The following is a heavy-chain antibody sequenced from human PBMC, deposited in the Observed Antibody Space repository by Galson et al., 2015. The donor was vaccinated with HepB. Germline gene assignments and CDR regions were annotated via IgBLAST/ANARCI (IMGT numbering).Heavy chain of an antibody. Sequence: SLRLSCAASGFTFSDYYMSWIRQAPGKGLEWVSYISSSSSYTNYADSVKGRFTISRDNAKNSLYLQMNSLRAEDTAVYYCARSVLRSSWPIDYWGQGTLVTVSS. CDR1: GFTFSDYY. CDR2: ISSSSSYT. V-gene: IGHV3-11*06. CDR3: ARSVLRSSWPIDY. J-gene: IGHJ4*02. D-gene: IGHD6-13*01.